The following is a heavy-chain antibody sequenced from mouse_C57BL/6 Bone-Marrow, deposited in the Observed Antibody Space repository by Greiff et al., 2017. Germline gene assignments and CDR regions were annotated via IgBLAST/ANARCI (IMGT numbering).Heavy chain of an antibody. J-gene: IGHJ1*03. CDR2: IDPKTGGT. V-gene: IGHV1-62-3*01. D-gene: IGHD1-1*01. CDR3: ARCCYGCSCSWYFDV. Sequence: QVQLQQPGAELVKPGASVKLSCKASGYTFTSYWMHWVKQRTVRGLEWIGSIDPKTGGTKYNEKFKSKATLTVDKPSSTAYMQLRSLTSEDSAVYFCARCCYGCSCSWYFDVWGTGTTVTVSS. CDR1: GYTFTSYW.